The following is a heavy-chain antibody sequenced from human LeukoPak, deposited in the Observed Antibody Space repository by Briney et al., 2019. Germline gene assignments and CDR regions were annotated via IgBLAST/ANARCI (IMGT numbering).Heavy chain of an antibody. CDR1: GGSISSGGYY. CDR2: IYYSGST. V-gene: IGHV4-31*03. J-gene: IGHJ4*02. D-gene: IGHD3-22*01. CDR3: ARDYHDSSLDY. Sequence: SETLSLTCTVSGGSISSGGYYWSWIRQHPGKGLEWIGYIYYSGSTYYNPSLKSRVTISVDKSKNQFSLKLTSVTAADTAVYYCARDYHDSSLDYWGQGTLVTVSS.